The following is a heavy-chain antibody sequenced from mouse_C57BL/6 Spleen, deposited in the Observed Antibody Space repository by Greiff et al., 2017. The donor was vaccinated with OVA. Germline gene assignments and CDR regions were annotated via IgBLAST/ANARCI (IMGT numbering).Heavy chain of an antibody. J-gene: IGHJ4*01. V-gene: IGHV5-4*01. CDR2: ISAGGSYT. CDR3: ARDRSNYYSAMDY. Sequence: EVQGVESGGGLVKPGGSLKLSCAASGFTFSSYAMSWVRQTPEKRLEWVATISAGGSYTYYPDNVKGRVTISRDNAKNKLYLQMSHLKSEDTAMYSCARDRSNYYSAMDYWGQGTSVTVSS. CDR1: GFTFSSYA. D-gene: IGHD2-5*01.